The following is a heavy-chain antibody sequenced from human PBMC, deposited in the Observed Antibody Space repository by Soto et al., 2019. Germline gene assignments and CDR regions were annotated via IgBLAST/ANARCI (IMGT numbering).Heavy chain of an antibody. CDR1: GFTFSSYG. CDR2: ISYDGSNK. CDR3: AKSSMGSSNQLGY. D-gene: IGHD6-6*01. J-gene: IGHJ4*02. Sequence: PGGSLRLSCAASGFTFSSYGMHWVRQAPGKGLEGVAVISYDGSNKYHADSVQGRVTISTDNSKNTLYLQMNSPRAEDTAVYYCAKSSMGSSNQLGYWGQGTLVTVSS. V-gene: IGHV3-30*18.